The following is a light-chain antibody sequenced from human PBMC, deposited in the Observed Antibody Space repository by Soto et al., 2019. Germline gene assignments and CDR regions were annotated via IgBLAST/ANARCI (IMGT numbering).Light chain of an antibody. Sequence: EIVLTQSPATLSLSPGERATLSCRASQSVSSSLAWYQQKPGQSPRLVLYDASNRATGIPARFSGSGSGTDCTRTISSLEPEDFAVDYCQQRSNWPPTFGPGTKVDIK. CDR1: QSVSSS. CDR2: DAS. V-gene: IGKV3-11*01. J-gene: IGKJ3*01. CDR3: QQRSNWPPT.